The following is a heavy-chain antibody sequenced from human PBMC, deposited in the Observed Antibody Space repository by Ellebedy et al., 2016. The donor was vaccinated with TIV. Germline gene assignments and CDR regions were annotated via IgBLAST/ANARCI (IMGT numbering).Heavy chain of an antibody. CDR1: GYTFTSYY. D-gene: IGHD3-22*01. CDR2: INPRRGDT. CDR3: ARDDRDDTGDYYAFDI. V-gene: IGHV1-46*01. J-gene: IGHJ3*02. Sequence: ASVKVSCXASGYTFTSYYMHWVRQAPGQGLEWLGIINPRRGDTSYSQKFQGRVTMTRDTSTSTVYMELSSLRSEDTAVYYCARDDRDDTGDYYAFDIWGQGTMVTVSS.